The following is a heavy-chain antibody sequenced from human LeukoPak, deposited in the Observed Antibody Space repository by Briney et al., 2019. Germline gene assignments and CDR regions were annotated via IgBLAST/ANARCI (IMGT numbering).Heavy chain of an antibody. V-gene: IGHV1-8*01. CDR1: GYTFISYD. J-gene: IGHJ5*02. CDR2: MNPDNGNT. CDR3: AREMRGGGYECCDFDQ. D-gene: IGHD5-12*01. Sequence: ASVKVSCKASGYTFISYDINWVRQAPGQGFEWMGWMNPDNGNTGYAQKFQGRVTMTRDTSISTAYMELSSLRAEDTAVYYCAREMRGGGYECCDFDQWGQGTLVTVSS.